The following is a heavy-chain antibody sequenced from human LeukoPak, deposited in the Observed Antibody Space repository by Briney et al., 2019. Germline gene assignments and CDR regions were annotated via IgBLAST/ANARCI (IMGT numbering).Heavy chain of an antibody. CDR2: INHSGST. D-gene: IGHD3-9*01. CDR1: GESFSGYY. V-gene: IGHV4-34*01. J-gene: IGHJ5*02. Sequence: SETLSLTCAVYGESFSGYYWSWIRQPPGKGLEWIGEINHSGSTNYNPSLKSRVTISVDTSKNQFSLKLSSVTAADTAVYYCARDHRYFDWLVFDPWGQGTLVTVSS. CDR3: ARDHRYFDWLVFDP.